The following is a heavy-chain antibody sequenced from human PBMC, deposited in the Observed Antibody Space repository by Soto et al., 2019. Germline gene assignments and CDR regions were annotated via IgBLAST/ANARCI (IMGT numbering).Heavy chain of an antibody. V-gene: IGHV1-8*02. J-gene: IGHJ4*02. D-gene: IGHD3-10*01. CDR1: GYTFTSYD. Sequence: QVQLVQSGPEVKKPGASVRVSCKASGYTFTSYDITWVRQATGQGLEWMGWMNPSTGNTGYPQKFQGRVTMTRNTSISTVYMELGSLTSEDTAVYFCARSRVLTASSDYWGQGTLVTVYS. CDR3: ARSRVLTASSDY. CDR2: MNPSTGNT.